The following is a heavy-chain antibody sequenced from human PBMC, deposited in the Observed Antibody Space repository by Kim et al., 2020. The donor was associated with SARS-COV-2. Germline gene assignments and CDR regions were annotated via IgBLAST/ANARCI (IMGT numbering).Heavy chain of an antibody. D-gene: IGHD2-15*01. J-gene: IGHJ6*02. CDR3: ARGSTGKLGYCSGGSCYSVGTAVTRQRAYYYYGMDV. Sequence: SETLSLTCAVYGGSFSGYYWSWIRQPPGKGLEWIGEINHSGSTNYNPSLKSRVTISVDTSKNQFSLKLSSVTAADTAVYYCARGSTGKLGYCSGGSCYSVGTAVTRQRAYYYYGMDVWGQGTTVTVSS. CDR1: GGSFSGYY. CDR2: INHSGST. V-gene: IGHV4-34*01.